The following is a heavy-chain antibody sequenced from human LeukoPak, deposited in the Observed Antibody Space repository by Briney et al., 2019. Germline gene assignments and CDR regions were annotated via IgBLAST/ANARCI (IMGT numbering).Heavy chain of an antibody. CDR3: ARDPTTATAAIDY. V-gene: IGHV3-20*04. D-gene: IGHD6-13*01. CDR2: INWNGGST. CDR1: GFTFDDYG. J-gene: IGHJ4*02. Sequence: GGSLRLSCAASGFTFDDYGMSWVRQAPGKGLEWVSGINWNGGSTGYADSVKGRFTISRDNAKNSLYLQTNGLRVEDTAIYYCARDPTTATAAIDYWGQGTLVTVSA.